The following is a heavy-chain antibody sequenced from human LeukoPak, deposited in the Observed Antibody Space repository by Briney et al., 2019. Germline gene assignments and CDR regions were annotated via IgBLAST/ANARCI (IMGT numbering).Heavy chain of an antibody. V-gene: IGHV5-51*01. J-gene: IGHJ6*02. CDR3: ARPGLASSGSYVPYYGLDV. CDR2: IYPGDSDT. CDR1: GYSFTRYW. D-gene: IGHD3-10*01. Sequence: PGLSLNSSCTVSGYSFTRYWLGWVRQMPGKGLEWMGIIYPGDSDTRYSPSFQGQVTISADKSISTVYLQWNSLKASDTALYYCARPGLASSGSYVPYYGLDVWGQGTTVTVSS.